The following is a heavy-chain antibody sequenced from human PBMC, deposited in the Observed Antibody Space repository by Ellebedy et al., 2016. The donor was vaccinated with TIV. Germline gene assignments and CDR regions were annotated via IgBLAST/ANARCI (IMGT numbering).Heavy chain of an antibody. V-gene: IGHV4-34*01. J-gene: IGHJ5*02. D-gene: IGHD1-7*01. CDR2: INPSGTT. Sequence: MPSETLSLTCGVYGGSFSGYFWSWIRQPPGKGLEWIGEINPSGTTNYNPSLKSRVTMSVDTPKNQFSLKLTSVTSADTALYHCARHSIRQNYFDPWGQGTLVTVSS. CDR3: ARHSIRQNYFDP. CDR1: GGSFSGYF.